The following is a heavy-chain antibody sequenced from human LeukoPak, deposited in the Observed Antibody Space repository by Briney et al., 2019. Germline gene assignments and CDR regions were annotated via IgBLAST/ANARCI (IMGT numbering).Heavy chain of an antibody. CDR1: GGTFSSYA. D-gene: IGHD3-22*01. Sequence: ASVKVSCKASGGTFSSYAISWVRQAPGQGLEWMGGIIPIFGTANYAQKFQGRVTITADESTSTAYLELRSLRSEDTGVYCCARSSRYYDSSGLQAYHFDYWGQGTLVTVSS. V-gene: IGHV1-69*13. J-gene: IGHJ4*02. CDR2: IIPIFGTA. CDR3: ARSSRYYDSSGLQAYHFDY.